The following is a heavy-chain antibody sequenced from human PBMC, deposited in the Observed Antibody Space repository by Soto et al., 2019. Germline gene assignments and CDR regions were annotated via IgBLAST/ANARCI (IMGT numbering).Heavy chain of an antibody. CDR2: IYHSGST. D-gene: IGHD6-13*01. V-gene: IGHV4-4*02. CDR3: ARDPQLVLGFVYGMDV. J-gene: IGHJ6*02. Sequence: PSETLSLTCAVSGGSISSSNWWSWVRQPPGKGLEWIGEIYHSGSTNYNPSLKSRVTISVDKSKNQFSLKLSSVTAADTAVHYCARDPQLVLGFVYGMDVWGQGTTVTVSS. CDR1: GGSISSSNW.